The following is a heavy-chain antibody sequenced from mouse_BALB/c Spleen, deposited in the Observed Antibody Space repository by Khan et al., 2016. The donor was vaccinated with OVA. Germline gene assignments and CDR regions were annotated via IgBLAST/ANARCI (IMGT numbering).Heavy chain of an antibody. V-gene: IGHV3-2*02. CDR2: ISYSGST. CDR1: GYSITSGYG. J-gene: IGHJ2*01. D-gene: IGHD1-2*01. Sequence: EVQLQESGPGLVKPSQSLSLTCTVTGYSITSGYGWNWIRQFPGNKLEWMGYISYSGSTNYNPSLKSRISITRNTSKNQFFLKLNSVTTEDTATYYCARTARIKYWGQGTTLTVSS. CDR3: ARTARIKY.